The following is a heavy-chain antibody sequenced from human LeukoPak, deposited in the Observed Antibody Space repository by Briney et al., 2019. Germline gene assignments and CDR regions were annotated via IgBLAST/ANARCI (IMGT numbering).Heavy chain of an antibody. Sequence: GSLRLSCAASGFTFSSYAMSWLRQPPGKGLEWIAYRQSNGYTEYYPSLMSRVTISLDTSKRQLSLKLTSVTAADTAVYYCARGVYGAYFDFWGQGTLVTVSS. V-gene: IGHV4-59*01. CDR1: GFTFSSYA. D-gene: IGHD4-17*01. J-gene: IGHJ4*02. CDR3: ARGVYGAYFDF. CDR2: RQSNGYT.